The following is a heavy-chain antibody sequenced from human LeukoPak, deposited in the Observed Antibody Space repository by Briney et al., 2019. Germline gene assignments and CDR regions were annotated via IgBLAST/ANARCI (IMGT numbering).Heavy chain of an antibody. CDR3: ASVYYDSSGYYDY. D-gene: IGHD3-22*01. CDR1: GFTVSSNY. J-gene: IGHJ4*02. V-gene: IGHV3-53*01. CDR2: IYSGGST. Sequence: PGGSLRLSCAASGFTVSSNYMSWVRQAPGKGLEWVSVIYSGGSTYYADSMKGRFTISRDNSKNTLYLQMNSLRAEDTAVYYCASVYYDSSGYYDYWGQGTLVTVSS.